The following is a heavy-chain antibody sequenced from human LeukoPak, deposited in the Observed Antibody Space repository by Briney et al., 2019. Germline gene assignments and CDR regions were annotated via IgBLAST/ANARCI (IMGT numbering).Heavy chain of an antibody. CDR1: GGTFSSYA. D-gene: IGHD3-22*01. V-gene: IGHV1-69*05. CDR2: IIPIFGTA. J-gene: IGHJ5*02. CDR3: ATPPYDSSGYYLS. Sequence: SVKVSCKASGGTFSSYAISWVRRAPGQGLEWMGGIIPIFGTANYAQKFQGRVTITTDESTSTAYMELSSLRSEDTAVYYCATPPYDSSGYYLSWGQGTLVTVSS.